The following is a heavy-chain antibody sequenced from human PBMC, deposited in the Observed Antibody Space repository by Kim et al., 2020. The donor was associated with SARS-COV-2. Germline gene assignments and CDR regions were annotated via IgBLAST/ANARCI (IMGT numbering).Heavy chain of an antibody. CDR1: GFTFSSYV. V-gene: IGHV3-23*01. CDR3: AKVSVTMKVRDGFDI. J-gene: IGHJ3*02. Sequence: GGSLRLSCAASGFTFSSYVMSWVRQAPGKGLEWVSTISGSGTSTYYADSVKGRFTISRDNSKNTLYLQMNSLRAEDTAVYYCAKVSVTMKVRDGFDIWGQGTMVTVTS. D-gene: IGHD3-22*01. CDR2: ISGSGTST.